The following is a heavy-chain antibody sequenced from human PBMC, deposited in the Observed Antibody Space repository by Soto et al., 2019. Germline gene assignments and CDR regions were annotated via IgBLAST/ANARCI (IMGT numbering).Heavy chain of an antibody. CDR1: GFTFSSYG. D-gene: IGHD3-3*01. V-gene: IGHV3-33*01. J-gene: IGHJ6*02. CDR3: ARDYDFWSGPYRHGMDV. Sequence: GGSLRLSCAASGFTFSSYGMHWVRQAPGKGLEWVAVIWYDGSNKYYADSVKGRFTISRDNSKNTLYLQMNSLRAEDTAVYYCARDYDFWSGPYRHGMDVWGQGTTVTVYS. CDR2: IWYDGSNK.